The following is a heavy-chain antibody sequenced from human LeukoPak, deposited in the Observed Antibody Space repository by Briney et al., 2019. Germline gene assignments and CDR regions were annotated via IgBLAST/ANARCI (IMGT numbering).Heavy chain of an antibody. CDR1: GGSFSGYY. CDR3: AREGSGSYYRAPFDY. V-gene: IGHV4-34*01. D-gene: IGHD3-10*01. J-gene: IGHJ4*02. Sequence: SETLSLTCAVYGGSFSGYYWSWLRQPPGKGLEWIGEINHSGSTNYNPSLKSRVTISVDTSKNQFSLKLSPVTAADTAVYYCAREGSGSYYRAPFDYWGQGTLVTVSS. CDR2: INHSGST.